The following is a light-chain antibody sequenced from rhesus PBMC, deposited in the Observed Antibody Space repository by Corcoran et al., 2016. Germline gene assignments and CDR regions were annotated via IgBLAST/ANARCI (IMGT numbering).Light chain of an antibody. V-gene: IGLV2S7*01. Sequence: QSAPTQPPSVSGSPGQSVTISCTGTSSDIGGYNYVSWYQQHPGKALKLMIYGVSNRPSGVSDRFSGSKSGNTASLTISGLQAEEEADYYCCSYTTSSTYIFGAGTRLTVL. CDR2: GVS. CDR3: CSYTTSSTYI. CDR1: SSDIGGYNY. J-gene: IGLJ1*01.